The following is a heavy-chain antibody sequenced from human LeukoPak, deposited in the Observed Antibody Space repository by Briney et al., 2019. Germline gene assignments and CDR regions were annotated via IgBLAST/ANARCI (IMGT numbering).Heavy chain of an antibody. Sequence: PSETLSLXCTVSGGSISSSSYYWGWIRQPPGKGLEWIGSIYYSGITYYNPSLKSRVTISVDTSKNQFSLKLSSVTAADTAVYYCARHFFSSRRGVWFDPWGQGTLVTVSS. D-gene: IGHD2-8*01. CDR3: ARHFFSSRRGVWFDP. CDR2: IYYSGIT. CDR1: GGSISSSSYY. V-gene: IGHV4-39*01. J-gene: IGHJ5*02.